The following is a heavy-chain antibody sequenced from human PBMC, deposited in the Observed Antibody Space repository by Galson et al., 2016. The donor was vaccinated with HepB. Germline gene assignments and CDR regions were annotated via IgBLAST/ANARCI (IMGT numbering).Heavy chain of an antibody. Sequence: SETLSLTCNVSGGSISSYYWSWIRQPPGKGLAWVGYISNTGSTNYNPSLNSRVTISVDTSENQFSLKLTSVTAADTAVYYCARYDIFRSFGDYFYYGMDVWGQGTTVIVSS. J-gene: IGHJ6*02. CDR3: ARYDIFRSFGDYFYYGMDV. V-gene: IGHV4-59*01. CDR2: ISNTGST. D-gene: IGHD3-9*01. CDR1: GGSISSYY.